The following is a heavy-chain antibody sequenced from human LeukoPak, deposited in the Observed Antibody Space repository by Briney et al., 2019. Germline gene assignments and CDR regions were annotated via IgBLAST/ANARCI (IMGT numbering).Heavy chain of an antibody. J-gene: IGHJ4*02. D-gene: IGHD6-13*01. V-gene: IGHV4-59*12. Sequence: PSETLFLTCTVSGGSISSYYWSWIRQPPGKGLEWIGYIYYSGSTNYNPSLKSRVTISVDTSKNQFSLKLSSVTAADTAVYYCARDTSSWFWGQGTLVTVSS. CDR2: IYYSGST. CDR1: GGSISSYY. CDR3: ARDTSSWF.